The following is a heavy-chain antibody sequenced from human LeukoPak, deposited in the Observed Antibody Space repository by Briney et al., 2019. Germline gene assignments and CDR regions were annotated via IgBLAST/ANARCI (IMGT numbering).Heavy chain of an antibody. D-gene: IGHD3/OR15-3a*01. CDR3: ARDRGHAFDI. CDR1: GFTFSNYA. V-gene: IGHV3-30*04. J-gene: IGHJ3*02. CDR2: ISYDGSNK. Sequence: GGSLRLSCAASGFTFSNYAMHWVRQAPGKGLEWVAVISYDGSNKYYADSVKGRFTISRDNSKNTLYLQMNSLRAEDTAVYYCARDRGHAFDIWGQGTMVTVSS.